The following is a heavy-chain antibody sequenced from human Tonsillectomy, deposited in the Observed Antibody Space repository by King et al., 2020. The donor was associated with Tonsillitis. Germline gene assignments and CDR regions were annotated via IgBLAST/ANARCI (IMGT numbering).Heavy chain of an antibody. V-gene: IGHV3-30*18. CDR3: ANGGRWLQDGTIDY. Sequence: VQLVESGGGVVQPGRSLRLSCAASGFTFSSYGMHWVRQAPGKGLEWVAVISFDGSNKYYSDSVKGRFTISRDNSKNTLYLQMNSLRAEDTAVYYCANGGRWLQDGTIDYWGQGTLVTVSS. D-gene: IGHD5-24*01. CDR1: GFTFSSYG. CDR2: ISFDGSNK. J-gene: IGHJ4*02.